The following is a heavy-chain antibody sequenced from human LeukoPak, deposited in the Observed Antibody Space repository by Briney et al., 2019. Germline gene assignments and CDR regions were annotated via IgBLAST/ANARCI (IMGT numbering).Heavy chain of an antibody. CDR3: ARDLAWNVDY. CDR2: ISSSSSYI. J-gene: IGHJ4*02. V-gene: IGHV3-21*01. Sequence: GGSLRLSCAASGFTFSSYSMNWVRQAPGKVLEWVSSISSSSSYIYYADSVKGRFTISRDNAKNSLYLQMNSLRAEDTAVYYCARDLAWNVDYWGQGTLVTVSS. D-gene: IGHD1-1*01. CDR1: GFTFSSYS.